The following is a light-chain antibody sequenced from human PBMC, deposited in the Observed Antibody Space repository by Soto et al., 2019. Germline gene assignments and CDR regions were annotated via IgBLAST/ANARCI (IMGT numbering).Light chain of an antibody. CDR3: QQYKSYST. V-gene: IGKV1-5*01. J-gene: IGKJ1*01. Sequence: DIQLTQSPSTLSASVGDRVTLTCRASQRLNSRLAWYQQRPGKAPKLLIYDASTLESGVPSRFSGSGSGTEFTLTINNLQPDDLATYICQQYKSYSTFGRGTKVEIK. CDR2: DAS. CDR1: QRLNSR.